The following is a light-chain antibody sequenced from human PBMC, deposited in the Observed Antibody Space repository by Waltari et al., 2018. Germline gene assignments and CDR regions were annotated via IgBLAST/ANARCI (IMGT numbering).Light chain of an antibody. CDR1: TSDVGGYDY. J-gene: IGLJ3*02. Sequence: QSALTQPGSVSGAPGQSITISCTGTTSDVGGYDYVSWYQHYPGEAPKLILYDVANRPSGVAKRFSGSKSGSTASLTISGLQAEDEALYYCTSKTTSNTLVFGGWTKVTVL. CDR3: TSKTTSNTLV. V-gene: IGLV2-14*03. CDR2: DVA.